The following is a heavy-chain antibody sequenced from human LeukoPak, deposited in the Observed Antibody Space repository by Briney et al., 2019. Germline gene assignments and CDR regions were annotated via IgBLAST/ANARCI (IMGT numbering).Heavy chain of an antibody. J-gene: IGHJ5*02. CDR2: IYYSECI. CDR3: ARDRSSSYTRDWFDP. Sequence: SETLSLTCTVSGGFINGYYWSWIRQPAAKGLEWIGRIYYSECINYNPSLKSRVTMPIDTSKNQFSLKLNSVTAADTAVYYCARDRSSSYTRDWFDPWGQGALVTVSS. D-gene: IGHD6-13*01. CDR1: GGFINGYY. V-gene: IGHV4-4*07.